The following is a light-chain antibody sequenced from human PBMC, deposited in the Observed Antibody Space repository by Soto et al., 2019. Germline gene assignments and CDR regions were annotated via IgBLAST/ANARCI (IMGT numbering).Light chain of an antibody. CDR1: QGLXSCY. J-gene: IGKJ3*01. CDR2: GAS. CDR3: HHFEVALCT. V-gene: IGKV3-20*01. Sequence: GLTQYAGTLSLSAGESATLSCRASQGLXSCYLAGYQQKPGQAPRLPTDGASSRATGIPDRLSGSGSATDFTRPSSRLEPEDCARYCCHHFEVALCTFGPVTMADIK.